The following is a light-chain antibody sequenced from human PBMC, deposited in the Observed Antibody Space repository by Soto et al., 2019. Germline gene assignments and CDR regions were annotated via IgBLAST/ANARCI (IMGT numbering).Light chain of an antibody. CDR1: SSNIGSNY. CDR2: RNN. CDR3: AAWDDSLLYV. J-gene: IGLJ1*01. Sequence: QSALTQPPSASGTPGQRVTISCSGSSSNIGSNYVYWYQQLPGTAPKLLIYRNNQRPSGVPDRFSGSKSGTSASLAISGPRSEDEADYYCAAWDDSLLYVFGTGTKVTVL. V-gene: IGLV1-47*01.